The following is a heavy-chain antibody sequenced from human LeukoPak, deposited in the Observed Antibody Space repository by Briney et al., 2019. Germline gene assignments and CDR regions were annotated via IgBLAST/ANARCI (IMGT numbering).Heavy chain of an antibody. CDR2: IYYSGST. V-gene: IGHV4-39*07. CDR1: GGSISSSSYY. J-gene: IGHJ4*02. CDR3: AREGQGTSYFDY. Sequence: PSETLSLTCTVSGGSISSSSYYWGWIRQPPGKGLEWIGSIYYSGSTYYNPSLKSRVTISVDTSKNQFSLKLSSVTAADTAVYYCAREGQGTSYFDYWGQGTLVTVSS.